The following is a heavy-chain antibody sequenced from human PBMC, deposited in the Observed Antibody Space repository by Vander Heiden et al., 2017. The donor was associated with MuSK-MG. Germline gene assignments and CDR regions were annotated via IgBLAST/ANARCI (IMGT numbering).Heavy chain of an antibody. CDR1: GFSLSTSGVG. J-gene: IGHJ3*02. CDR2: IYWDDDK. D-gene: IGHD3-9*01. Sequence: QITLKASGPTLVKPTQTLTLTCPFSGFSLSTSGVGVGWIRQPPGTALEWLALIYWDDDKRYSPSLKSRLTITKDTSKNQVVLTMTNMDPVDTATYYCAHSHYDILTGLEDAFDIWGQGTMVTVSS. CDR3: AHSHYDILTGLEDAFDI. V-gene: IGHV2-5*02.